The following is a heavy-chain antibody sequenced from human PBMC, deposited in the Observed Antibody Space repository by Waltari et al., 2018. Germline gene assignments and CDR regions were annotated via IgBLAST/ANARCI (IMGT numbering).Heavy chain of an antibody. D-gene: IGHD5-12*01. CDR3: ARGTERGSEEY. V-gene: IGHV4-31*03. CDR2: IYYSGST. Sequence: QVQLQESGPGLVKPSQTLSLTCTVSGCSISSGGYYWSWIRQHPGTGLEWIGYIYYSGSTYYNPSLKSRVTISVDTSKNQFSLKLSSVTAADTAVYYCARGTERGSEEYWGQGTLVTVSS. CDR1: GCSISSGGYY. J-gene: IGHJ4*02.